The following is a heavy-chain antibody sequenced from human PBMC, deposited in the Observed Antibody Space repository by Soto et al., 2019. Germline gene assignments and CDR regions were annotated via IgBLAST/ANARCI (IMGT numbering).Heavy chain of an antibody. D-gene: IGHD4-4*01. CDR2: ISAYNGNT. J-gene: IGHJ4*02. Sequence: GASVKVSCKASGYTFTSYGISWVRQAPGQGLEWMGWISAYNGNTNYAQKLQGRVTMTTDTSTSTAYMELRSLRPDDTAVYYCARQPIPIQYQDFDYWGQGTLVTVSS. CDR1: GYTFTSYG. V-gene: IGHV1-18*01. CDR3: ARQPIPIQYQDFDY.